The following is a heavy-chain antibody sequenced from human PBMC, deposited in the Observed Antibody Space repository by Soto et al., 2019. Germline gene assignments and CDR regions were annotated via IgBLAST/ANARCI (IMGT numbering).Heavy chain of an antibody. V-gene: IGHV3-11*06. Sequence: LRLSFAASGFTFSDYYMSWIRQAPGKGMEWVSYISSSSSYTNYADSVKGRFTISGDNAKNSLYLQMNSLRAEDTAVYSCAREGAIWSDYGMDVWGQGTRVTVSS. CDR1: GFTFSDYY. CDR2: ISSSSSYT. CDR3: AREGAIWSDYGMDV. J-gene: IGHJ6*02. D-gene: IGHD3-10*01.